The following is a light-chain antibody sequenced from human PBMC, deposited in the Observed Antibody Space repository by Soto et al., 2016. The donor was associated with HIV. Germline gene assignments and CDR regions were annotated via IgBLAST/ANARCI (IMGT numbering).Light chain of an antibody. V-gene: IGKV1-5*03. J-gene: IGKJ2*01. CDR2: MAS. CDR3: QQYNSYYT. CDR1: QSINNW. Sequence: DIQMTQSPSTLSASMGDRITITCRASQSINNWLAWYQQQPGKAPKLLISMASSVENGVPSRFSGSGSGTDFTLSITSLQSADFATYYCQQYNSYYTFGQGTKLEIK.